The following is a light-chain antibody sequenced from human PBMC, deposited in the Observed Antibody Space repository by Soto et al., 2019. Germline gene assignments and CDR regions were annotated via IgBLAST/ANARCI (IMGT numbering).Light chain of an antibody. Sequence: EIVLTQSPATLSLSPGERATLSCRASQSVSSYLAWYQQKPGQAPRLLIYDASNRATGIPARFSGSGSGTDFTLTLRSLEPEDFAVYYCQQRSNWPRWTFGQGTKVEIK. V-gene: IGKV3-11*01. CDR3: QQRSNWPRWT. CDR2: DAS. CDR1: QSVSSY. J-gene: IGKJ1*01.